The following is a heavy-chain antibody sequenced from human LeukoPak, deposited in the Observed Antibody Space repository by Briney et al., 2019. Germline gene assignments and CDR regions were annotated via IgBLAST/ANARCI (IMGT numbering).Heavy chain of an antibody. V-gene: IGHV3-23*01. CDR2: ISASGCST. Sequence: GGSLRLSCAASGFTFSSSAMSWVRQVPWKGLEWVSGISASGCSTYYADSLRGRFTVSRHDSKNPMYLQTNSPQTEDTAVYYCTTLWDSSSWYRTDLWRKGTTVSVFS. CDR1: GFTFSSSA. CDR3: TTLWDSSSWYRTDL. D-gene: IGHD6-13*01. J-gene: IGHJ6*04.